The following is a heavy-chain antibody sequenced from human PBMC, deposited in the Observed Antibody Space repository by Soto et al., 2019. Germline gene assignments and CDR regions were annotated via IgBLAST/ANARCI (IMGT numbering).Heavy chain of an antibody. Sequence: QVQLVQSGAEVKKPGASVKVSCKASGYTFTSYDINWVRQATGQGLEWMGWMNPNSGNTGYAQKFQGRVTMTRNTSISTAYMELSSLRSEDTAVYYCARVGYFSSTSCYGAIDYWGQGTLVTVSS. V-gene: IGHV1-8*01. CDR1: GYTFTSYD. CDR2: MNPNSGNT. CDR3: ARVGYFSSTSCYGAIDY. J-gene: IGHJ4*02. D-gene: IGHD2-2*01.